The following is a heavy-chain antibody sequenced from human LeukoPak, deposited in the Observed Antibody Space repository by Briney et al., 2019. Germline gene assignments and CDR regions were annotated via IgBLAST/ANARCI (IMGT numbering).Heavy chain of an antibody. D-gene: IGHD7-27*01. CDR2: IRYDGNDK. V-gene: IGHV3-30*02. J-gene: IGHJ6*03. CDR3: AKLGINYYYMDV. Sequence: GGSLRLSCAASGFTFSDYGMHWVRQTPGEGLECVAFIRYDGNDKYFADSVKGRFTVSRDNSKNTLYLQMNNLRAEDTAVYYCAKLGINYYYMDVWGKGTTVTISS. CDR1: GFTFSDYG.